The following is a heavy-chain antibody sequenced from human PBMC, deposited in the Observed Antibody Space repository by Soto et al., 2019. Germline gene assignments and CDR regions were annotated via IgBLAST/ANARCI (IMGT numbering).Heavy chain of an antibody. D-gene: IGHD2-21*02. CDR2: IYYSGST. CDR1: GGSVSSGSYY. CDR3: ARESLTRGAYCGGDCYWGGDWFDP. V-gene: IGHV4-61*01. J-gene: IGHJ5*02. Sequence: PSETLSLTCTVSGGSVSSGSYYWSRIRQPPGKGLEWIGYIYYSGSTNYNPSLKSRVTISVDTSKNQFSLKLSSVTAADTAVYYCARESLTRGAYCGGDCYWGGDWFDPWGQGTLVTVSS.